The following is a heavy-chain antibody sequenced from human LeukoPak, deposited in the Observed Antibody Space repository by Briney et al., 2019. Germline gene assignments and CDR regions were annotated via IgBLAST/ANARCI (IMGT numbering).Heavy chain of an antibody. CDR3: ARDRGRAGSSWMSWFDT. CDR2: ISSSSSYI. V-gene: IGHV3-21*01. J-gene: IGHJ5*02. CDR1: GFTFSSYS. Sequence: GGSLRLSCAASGFTFSSYSMNWVRQAPGKGLEWVSSISSSSSYIYYADSVKGRFTISRDNAKNSLYLQMNSLRAEDTAVYYCARDRGRAGSSWMSWFDTWGQGTLVTVSS. D-gene: IGHD6-13*01.